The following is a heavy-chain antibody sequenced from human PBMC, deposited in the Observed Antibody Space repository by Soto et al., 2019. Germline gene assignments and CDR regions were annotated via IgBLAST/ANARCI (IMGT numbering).Heavy chain of an antibody. Sequence: GGSLRLSCAASGFTFSSYSMNWVRQAPGKGLEWVSSISSSSSYIYYADSVKGRFTISRDNAKNSLYLQMNSLRAEDTAVYYCARDSVVVPAARFSLSWFDPWGQGTLVTVSS. J-gene: IGHJ5*02. CDR3: ARDSVVVPAARFSLSWFDP. CDR2: ISSSSSYI. D-gene: IGHD2-2*01. V-gene: IGHV3-21*01. CDR1: GFTFSSYS.